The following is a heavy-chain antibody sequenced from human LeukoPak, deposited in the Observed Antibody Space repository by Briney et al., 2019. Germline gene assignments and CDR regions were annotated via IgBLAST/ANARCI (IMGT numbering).Heavy chain of an antibody. J-gene: IGHJ4*02. CDR1: GFTFSHYG. CDR3: AKDAQRGFDFSNSLES. D-gene: IGHD3/OR15-3a*01. Sequence: GGSLRLSCAPSGFTFSHYGMHWVRQAPGKGLEWVAVIWSDGTEQYYGDSVKGRFTISRGNSKKTVYLQMNSLRVEDTAVYYCAKDAQRGFDFSNSLESWGQGTLVTVSS. V-gene: IGHV3-33*06. CDR2: IWSDGTEQ.